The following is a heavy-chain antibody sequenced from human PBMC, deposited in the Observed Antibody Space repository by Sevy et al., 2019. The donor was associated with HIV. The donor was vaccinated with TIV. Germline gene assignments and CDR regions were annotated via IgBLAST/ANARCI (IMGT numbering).Heavy chain of an antibody. V-gene: IGHV3-23*01. Sequence: GGSLRLSCAASGFSFNLYAMTWVRQAPGKGLEWVSTIRVSGGSTYYADSVKGQFTISRDNSKNTLYLQMNSLRAEDTAVYYYAKDHDNNWFDPWGQGTLVTVSS. CDR3: AKDHDNNWFDP. CDR2: IRVSGGST. CDR1: GFSFNLYA. J-gene: IGHJ5*02. D-gene: IGHD3-9*01.